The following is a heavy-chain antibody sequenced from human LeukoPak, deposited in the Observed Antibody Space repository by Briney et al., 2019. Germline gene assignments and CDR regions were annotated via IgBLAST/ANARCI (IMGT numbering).Heavy chain of an antibody. Sequence: SETLSLTCTVSGGSISSSSYYWGWIRQPPGKGLEWIGSIYYSGSTYYNPSLKSRVTISVDTSKNQFSLKLSSVTAADTAVYYCARHDEIKWLRLPRHFQHWGQGTLVTVSS. CDR2: IYYSGST. D-gene: IGHD5-12*01. CDR3: ARHDEIKWLRLPRHFQH. CDR1: GGSISSSSYY. V-gene: IGHV4-39*01. J-gene: IGHJ1*01.